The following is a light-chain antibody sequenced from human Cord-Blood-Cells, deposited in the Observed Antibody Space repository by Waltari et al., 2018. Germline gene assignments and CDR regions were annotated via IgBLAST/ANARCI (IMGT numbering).Light chain of an antibody. Sequence: QSALTQPASVSGSPGQSITISCTGTSSDVGGYNYVSWYQQHPGKAPKLMIYDVSNRPSWVSNLFCGSKSGNTASLTISGLQAEDEADYYCSSYTSSSTLGVVFGGGTKLTVL. CDR2: DVS. CDR1: SSDVGGYNY. V-gene: IGLV2-14*01. CDR3: SSYTSSSTLGVV. J-gene: IGLJ2*01.